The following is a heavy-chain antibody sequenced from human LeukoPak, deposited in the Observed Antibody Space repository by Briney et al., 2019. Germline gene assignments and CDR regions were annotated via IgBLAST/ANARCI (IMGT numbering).Heavy chain of an antibody. Sequence: SETLSLTCTVSGGSISSYYWSWIRQPPGKGLEWIGYIHYSGSTNYNPSLKSRVTISVDTSKNQFSLKLSSVTAADTAVYYCAREGYYYDFNGFLDYWGQGTLVTVSS. CDR2: IHYSGST. D-gene: IGHD3-22*01. CDR3: AREGYYYDFNGFLDY. J-gene: IGHJ4*02. CDR1: GGSISSYY. V-gene: IGHV4-59*01.